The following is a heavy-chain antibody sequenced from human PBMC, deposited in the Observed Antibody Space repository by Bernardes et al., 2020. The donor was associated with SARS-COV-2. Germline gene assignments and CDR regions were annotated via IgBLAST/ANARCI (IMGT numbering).Heavy chain of an antibody. CDR3: ARSRSTIFGVVIHYYYYGMDV. V-gene: IGHV3-21*01. CDR2: ISSSSSYI. D-gene: IGHD3-3*01. J-gene: IGHJ6*02. Sequence: GGSLRLSCAASGFTFSSYSMNWVRQAPGKGLEWVSSISSSSSYIYYADSVKGRFTISRDNAKNSLYLQMNSLRAEDTAVYYCARSRSTIFGVVIHYYYYGMDVWGQGTTVTVSS. CDR1: GFTFSSYS.